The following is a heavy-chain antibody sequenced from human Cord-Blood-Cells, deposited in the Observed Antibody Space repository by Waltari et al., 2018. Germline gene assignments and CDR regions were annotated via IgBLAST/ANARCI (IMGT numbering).Heavy chain of an antibody. CDR1: GYTFTSYD. D-gene: IGHD3-10*01. Sequence: QVQLVQSGAEVKKPGASVKVSCKASGYTFTSYDINWVRQATGQGLEWMGWMNPNSGKAGYAQKFQGRCTITRNTCISTAYMERSSLRSEDTAVYYCARRYYYGAGSYYNFDYWGQGTLVTVSS. J-gene: IGHJ4*02. CDR2: MNPNSGKA. CDR3: ARRYYYGAGSYYNFDY. V-gene: IGHV1-8*03.